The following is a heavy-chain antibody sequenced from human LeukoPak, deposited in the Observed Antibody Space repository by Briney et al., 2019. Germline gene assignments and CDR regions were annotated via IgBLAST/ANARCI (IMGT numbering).Heavy chain of an antibody. J-gene: IGHJ6*04. CDR1: GYTFTSYY. V-gene: IGHV1-46*01. Sequence: GSVKVSCKASGYTFTSYYMHWVRQPPGQGLEWMGIINPSGGSTSYAQKFQGRVTMTRDTSTSTVYMELSSLRSEDTAVYYCAGAGTTDKLGYYGMDVWGKGTTVTVSS. CDR2: INPSGGST. CDR3: AGAGTTDKLGYYGMDV. D-gene: IGHD1-1*01.